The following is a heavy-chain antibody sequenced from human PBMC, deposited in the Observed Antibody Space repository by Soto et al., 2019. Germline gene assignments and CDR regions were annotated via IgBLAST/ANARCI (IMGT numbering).Heavy chain of an antibody. CDR3: ARAIFGVVTQTNYYYYYGMDV. Sequence: SETLSLTCTVSGGSTSSYYYSWIRQPPGKALEWIGLIYNSGSTTYNPSLNSRVTISIDTSKNQFSLELSSVTAADTAVYYCARAIFGVVTQTNYYYYYGMDVWGQGTTVTVSS. V-gene: IGHV4-59*01. CDR2: IYNSGST. D-gene: IGHD3-3*01. CDR1: GGSTSSYY. J-gene: IGHJ6*02.